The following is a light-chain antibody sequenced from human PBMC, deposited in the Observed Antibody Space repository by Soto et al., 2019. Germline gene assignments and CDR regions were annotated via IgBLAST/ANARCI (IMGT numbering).Light chain of an antibody. V-gene: IGKV1-5*03. CDR1: QSISSW. CDR3: QQSYSTPPT. J-gene: IGKJ5*01. CDR2: KAS. Sequence: DIQMTRSPFTLSASVGDRVTITCRASQSISSWLAWYQQKPGKAPKLLIYKASTLESGVPSNFSGSGSGTEFTLTISSLQPEDFATYYCQQSYSTPPTFGQGTRLEIK.